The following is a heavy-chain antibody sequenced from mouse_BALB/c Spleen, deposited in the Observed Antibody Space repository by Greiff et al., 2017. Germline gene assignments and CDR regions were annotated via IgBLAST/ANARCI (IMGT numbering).Heavy chain of an antibody. V-gene: IGHV3-2*02. CDR1: GYSITSDYA. J-gene: IGHJ4*01. CDR2: ISYSGST. D-gene: IGHD2-2*01. Sequence: ESGPGLVKPSQSLSLTCTVTGYSITSDYAWNWIRQFPGNKLEWMGYISYSGSTSYNPSLKSRISITRDTSKNQFFLQLNSVTTEDTATYYCARSAHLLWLRRGDYYAMDYWGQGTSVTVSS. CDR3: ARSAHLLWLRRGDYYAMDY.